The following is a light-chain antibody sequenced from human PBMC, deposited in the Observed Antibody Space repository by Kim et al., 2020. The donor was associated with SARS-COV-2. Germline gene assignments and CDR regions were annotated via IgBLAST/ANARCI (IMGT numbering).Light chain of an antibody. J-gene: IGKJ4*01. V-gene: IGKV1-33*01. CDR1: QDIANY. Sequence: APVGGRVTITCQASQDIANYLNWYQHTPGRAPKLLIYSASELETGVPSRFSGSGSGTHFSLTISNLLPEDSATYYCHQFHDLPRTFGGGTKVDIK. CDR3: HQFHDLPRT. CDR2: SAS.